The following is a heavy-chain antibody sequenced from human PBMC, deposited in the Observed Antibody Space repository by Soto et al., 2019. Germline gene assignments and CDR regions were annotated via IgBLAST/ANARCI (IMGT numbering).Heavy chain of an antibody. CDR2: IYPGDSDT. Sequence: XDSLQVSWKWSGYTFRDYGVAWVLQMPGKSLECMGIIYPGDSDTRYSPSFQGQVIISADKSLSTAYLQWSSLKASDTAIYYCARAKQLPTYFDLCGQRTLVTVSS. CDR3: ARAKQLPTYFDL. CDR1: GYTFRDYG. V-gene: IGHV5-51*01. J-gene: IGHJ4*02. D-gene: IGHD2-2*01.